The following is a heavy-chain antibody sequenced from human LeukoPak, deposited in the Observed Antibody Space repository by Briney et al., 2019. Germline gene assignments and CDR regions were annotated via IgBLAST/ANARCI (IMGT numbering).Heavy chain of an antibody. V-gene: IGHV1-2*06. CDR3: ARVNGSSGWLPVGSYNY. J-gene: IGHJ4*02. Sequence: ASVRVSCKASGYTFTGYYMHWVRQAPGQGLEWMGRINPNSGGTNYAQKFQGRVTMTRDTSISTACMELSRLRSDDTAVYYCARVNGSSGWLPVGSYNYWGQGTLVTVSS. CDR2: INPNSGGT. D-gene: IGHD6-19*01. CDR1: GYTFTGYY.